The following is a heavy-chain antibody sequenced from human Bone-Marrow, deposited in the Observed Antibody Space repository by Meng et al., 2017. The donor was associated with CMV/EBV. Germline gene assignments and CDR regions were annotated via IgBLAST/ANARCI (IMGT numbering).Heavy chain of an antibody. CDR3: ARGEGYYGSGSYSNYYYGMDV. J-gene: IGHJ6*02. CDR2: ISSSSSYI. Sequence: GGSLRLPCAASGFTFSSYSMNWVRQAPGKGLEWVSSISSSSSYIYYADSVKGRFTISRDNAKNSLYLQMNSLRAEDTAVYYCARGEGYYGSGSYSNYYYGMDVWGQGTTVTVSS. D-gene: IGHD3-10*01. V-gene: IGHV3-21*01. CDR1: GFTFSSYS.